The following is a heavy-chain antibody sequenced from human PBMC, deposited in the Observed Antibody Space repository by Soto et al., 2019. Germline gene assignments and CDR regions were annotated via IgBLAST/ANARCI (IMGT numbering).Heavy chain of an antibody. V-gene: IGHV4-31*03. Sequence: PSETLSLTCTVSGGSISSGGYYWSWIRQHPGKGLEWIGYIYYSGSTYYNPSLKSRVTISVDTSKNQFSLKLSSVTAADTAVYYCARDLDYDSSGSSYGNDAFDIWGQGTMVTVS. J-gene: IGHJ3*02. D-gene: IGHD3-22*01. CDR3: ARDLDYDSSGSSYGNDAFDI. CDR2: IYYSGST. CDR1: GGSISSGGYY.